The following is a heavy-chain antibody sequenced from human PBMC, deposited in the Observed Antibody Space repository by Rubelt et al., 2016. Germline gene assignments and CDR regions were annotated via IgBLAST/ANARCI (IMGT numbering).Heavy chain of an antibody. Sequence: QLQLQESGPGLVKPSETLSLTCTVSGGSISSSSYYWGWIRQPPGKGLEWIGSIYYSGSTYYNPSLKSRVTISGDTSKNQFSLKLSSVTAADTAVYYCARRPTTDGVQVFHYYGMDVWGQGTTVTVSS. CDR3: ARRPTTDGVQVFHYYGMDV. J-gene: IGHJ6*02. CDR1: GGSISSSSYY. V-gene: IGHV4-39*01. CDR2: IYYSGST. D-gene: IGHD2-8*01.